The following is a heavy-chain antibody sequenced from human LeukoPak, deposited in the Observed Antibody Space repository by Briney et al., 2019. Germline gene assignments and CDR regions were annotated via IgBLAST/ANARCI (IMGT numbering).Heavy chain of an antibody. CDR1: GFTFSSYA. CDR3: AKDSGWLRFHY. Sequence: GGSLRLSCAASGFTFSSYAMSWVRQAPGKGLEWVSAISGSGGSTYYADSVKGRFTISRDNSKNTFYLQMNSLRAEDTAVYYCAKDSGWLRFHYWGQGTLVTVSS. J-gene: IGHJ4*02. D-gene: IGHD5-12*01. V-gene: IGHV3-23*01. CDR2: ISGSGGST.